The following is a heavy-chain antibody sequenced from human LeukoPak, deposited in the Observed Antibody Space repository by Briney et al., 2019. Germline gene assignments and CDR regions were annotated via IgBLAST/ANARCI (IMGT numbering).Heavy chain of an antibody. CDR3: ARHGVGTPLDP. CDR1: GGSISSYY. V-gene: IGHV4-4*09. Sequence: SETLSLTCTVSGGSISSYYWSWIRQPPGKGLEWIGYIYTSGSTNYNPSLKSRVTISVDTSKNQFSLKLSSVTAADTAVYYCARHGVGTPLDPWGQGTLVTVSS. CDR2: IYTSGST. D-gene: IGHD2-21*02. J-gene: IGHJ5*02.